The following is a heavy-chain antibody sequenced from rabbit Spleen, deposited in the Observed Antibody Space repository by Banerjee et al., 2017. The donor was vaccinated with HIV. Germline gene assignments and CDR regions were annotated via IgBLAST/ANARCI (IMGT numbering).Heavy chain of an antibody. J-gene: IGHJ4*01. CDR2: INSNSGGA. CDR3: ARDLVAVIGWNFNL. D-gene: IGHD1-1*01. Sequence: QEQLVESGGGLVKPEGSLKLSCTASGFSFSNKAVMCWVRQAPGKGLEWIGCINSNSGGAAYATWAKGRFTISKTSSTTVTLQMTSLTAADTATYFCARDLVAVIGWNFNLWGPGTLVTVS. CDR1: GFSFSNKAV. V-gene: IGHV1S45*01.